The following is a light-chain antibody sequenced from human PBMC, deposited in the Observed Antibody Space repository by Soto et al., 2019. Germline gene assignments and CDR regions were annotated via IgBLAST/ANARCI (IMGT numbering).Light chain of an antibody. Sequence: IQMTQSPSSLSAYVGDRVTITCRASQGISSYLAWYQQKPGKAPKLLIYAASTLQSGVPSRFSGSGSGTDFTLTISCLQSEDFATYYCQQYYSYLPLTFGGGTKVDIK. CDR1: QGISSY. J-gene: IGKJ4*01. CDR3: QQYYSYLPLT. CDR2: AAS. V-gene: IGKV1-8*01.